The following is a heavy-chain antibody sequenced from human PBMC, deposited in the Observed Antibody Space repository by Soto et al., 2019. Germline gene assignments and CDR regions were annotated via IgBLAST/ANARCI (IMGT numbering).Heavy chain of an antibody. CDR1: GFTFSSYG. V-gene: IGHV3-30*18. Sequence: QEQLVESGGGVVQPGRSLRLSCAASGFTFSSYGMHWVRQAPGKGLEWVAVISYEGSNKYYADSVKGRFTISRDNSKNTLYLQMNSLRPEDTAVYYCAKRYSSGWYYFDYWGQGTLVTVSS. D-gene: IGHD6-19*01. J-gene: IGHJ4*02. CDR3: AKRYSSGWYYFDY. CDR2: ISYEGSNK.